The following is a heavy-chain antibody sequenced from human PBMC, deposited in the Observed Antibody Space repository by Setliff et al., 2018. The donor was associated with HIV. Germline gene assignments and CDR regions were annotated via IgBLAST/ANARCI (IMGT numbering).Heavy chain of an antibody. CDR3: ARDRHSSGLGSYGP. D-gene: IGHD3-10*01. Sequence: KASETLSLTCTISGGSFGVYRWSWIRQSAGRGLGWIGRIDSSGTTDYKPSLKGRVAISVDTSRSQFSLRVTSVTAADTAVYFCARDRHSSGLGSYGPWGPGILVTVSS. CDR1: GGSFGVYR. J-gene: IGHJ5*02. CDR2: IDSSGTT. V-gene: IGHV4-4*07.